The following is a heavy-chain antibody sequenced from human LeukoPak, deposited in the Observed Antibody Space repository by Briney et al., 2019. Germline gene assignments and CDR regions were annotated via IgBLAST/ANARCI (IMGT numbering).Heavy chain of an antibody. CDR3: ARGSRPVYNLLTGKRYFDY. CDR1: GYTFTSYY. V-gene: IGHV1-46*01. D-gene: IGHD3-9*01. J-gene: IGHJ4*02. CDR2: INPSGGST. Sequence: ASVKVSCKASGYTFTSYYMHWVRQAPGQGLEWMGIINPSGGSTSCAQKFRGRLTMTRDMSTSTVYMELSSLRSEDTAVYYCARGSRPVYNLLTGKRYFDYWGQGTLLTVSS.